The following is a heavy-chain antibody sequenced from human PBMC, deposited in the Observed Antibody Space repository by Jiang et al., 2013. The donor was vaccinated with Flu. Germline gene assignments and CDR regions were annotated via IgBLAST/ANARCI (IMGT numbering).Heavy chain of an antibody. V-gene: IGHV4-59*11. CDR3: ARSQQWLVHGYYFDY. Sequence: LLKPSETLSLTCSVSGGSISSHYWSWIRQPPGKGLEWIGYIYDSGITNYNPSLKSRATISVDTSKNQFSLQLSSVTPADTAVYYCARSQQWLVHGYYFDYWGQGTLATVSS. CDR1: GGSISSHY. D-gene: IGHD5-12*01. CDR2: IYDSGIT. J-gene: IGHJ4*02.